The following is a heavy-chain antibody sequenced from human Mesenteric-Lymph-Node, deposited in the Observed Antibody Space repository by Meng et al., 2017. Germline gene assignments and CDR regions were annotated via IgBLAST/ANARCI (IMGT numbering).Heavy chain of an antibody. CDR3: AKCPGSCIHYYFEL. Sequence: GESLKISCAASGFTFSSNAMAWVRQVPGKGLEWVSSISGSGGATFYANSVKGRFTISRDNSKNTLYLQVNSLRAEDTAVYYCAKCPGSCIHYYFELWGRGTLVTVSS. V-gene: IGHV3-23*01. CDR2: ISGSGGAT. D-gene: IGHD2-15*01. CDR1: GFTFSSNA. J-gene: IGHJ2*01.